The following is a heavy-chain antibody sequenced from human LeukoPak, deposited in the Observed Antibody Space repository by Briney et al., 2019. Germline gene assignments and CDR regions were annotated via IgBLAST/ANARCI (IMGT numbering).Heavy chain of an antibody. D-gene: IGHD3-22*01. CDR2: INPNSGGT. J-gene: IGHJ4*02. V-gene: IGHV1-2*06. CDR1: GYTFTGYY. Sequence: GASVKVSCTASGYTFTGYYMHWVRQAPGQGLEWMGRINPNSGGTNYAQKFQGRVTMTRDTSISTAYMELSRLRSDDTAVYYCARDPYDSSGPDYWGQGTLVTVSS. CDR3: ARDPYDSSGPDY.